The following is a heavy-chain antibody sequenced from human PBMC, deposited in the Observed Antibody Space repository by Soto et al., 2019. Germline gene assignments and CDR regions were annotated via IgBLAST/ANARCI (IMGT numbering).Heavy chain of an antibody. CDR2: INPILSLS. CDR3: ASSYGSGYRAFDY. CDR1: GDTFTFYS. J-gene: IGHJ4*02. D-gene: IGHD3-10*01. V-gene: IGHV1-69*02. Sequence: QVQLVQSGAEVKKPGSSVRVSCKASGDTFTFYSINWVRQAPGLGLEWMGRINPILSLSNYAQRFQGRVTMTADKATSTAYMELSSLRSEDTAMYYWASSYGSGYRAFDYWGQGALVTVSS.